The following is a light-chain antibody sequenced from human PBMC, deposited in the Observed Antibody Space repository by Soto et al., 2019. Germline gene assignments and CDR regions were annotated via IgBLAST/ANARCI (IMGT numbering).Light chain of an antibody. V-gene: IGKV3-20*01. Sequence: EIVLTQSPGTLSLSPGERATLSCRASQSVSSIYLAWYHQKAGQAPRLLIYGASSRATGIPDRFSGSGSGTDFTLPISRLEPEDFAMYYCQQYGSTPWMFGQGTKVEIK. CDR1: QSVSSIY. J-gene: IGKJ1*01. CDR3: QQYGSTPWM. CDR2: GAS.